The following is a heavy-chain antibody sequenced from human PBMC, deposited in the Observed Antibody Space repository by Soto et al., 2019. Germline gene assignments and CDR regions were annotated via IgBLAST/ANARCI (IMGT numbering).Heavy chain of an antibody. J-gene: IGHJ4*02. CDR1: GFTFSNYW. CDR3: GRGGQGLADY. CDR2: VDPGATRT. D-gene: IGHD3-10*01. V-gene: IGHV3-74*01. Sequence: EVLLVESGGGLVQPGGSLRLSGAASGFTFSNYWMHWVRQAPGKGLVWVSRVDPGATRTDYADSVEGRFTVSRDDAENTLHLQMDSLTAEDTGVYYCGRGGQGLADYWGQGTLVTVSS.